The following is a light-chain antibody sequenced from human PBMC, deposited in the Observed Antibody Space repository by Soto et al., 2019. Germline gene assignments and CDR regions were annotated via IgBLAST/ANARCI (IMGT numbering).Light chain of an antibody. V-gene: IGKV1-39*01. CDR1: LTINKS. Sequence: DIQMTQSPSSLSASVGDRVTVTCRTSLTINKSLNWYQQKPGKAPKVLIYGVSNLQSGVPSRFSGSGSGTDFTLTISSVQPEDSATYYCQQSYGAPLTFGGGTSVEIK. CDR2: GVS. CDR3: QQSYGAPLT. J-gene: IGKJ4*01.